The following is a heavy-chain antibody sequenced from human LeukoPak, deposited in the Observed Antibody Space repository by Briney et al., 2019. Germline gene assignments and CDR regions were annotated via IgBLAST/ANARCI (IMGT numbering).Heavy chain of an antibody. J-gene: IGHJ4*02. CDR2: INPLSGST. V-gene: IGHV1-46*04. Sequence: ASVKVSCKTSGYTFTSFFIHWLRQAPGQGLEWMGIINPLSGSTTYARNLQGRVTMTSDTSTSTVYVELSSLRSEDTAVYYCGRSVAFREIPRDFWGQGTLVTISS. D-gene: IGHD2-21*01. CDR3: GRSVAFREIPRDF. CDR1: GYTFTSFF.